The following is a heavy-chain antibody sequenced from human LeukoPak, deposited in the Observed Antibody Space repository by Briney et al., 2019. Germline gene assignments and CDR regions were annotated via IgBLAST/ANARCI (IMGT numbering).Heavy chain of an antibody. J-gene: IGHJ3*02. CDR1: GYTFTSHY. CDR3: AIFPGIVGATPLRNDAFDI. D-gene: IGHD1-26*01. V-gene: IGHV1-2*02. CDR2: INPYSGGA. Sequence: ASVKVSCKASGYTFTSHYMHWVRQAPGQGLEWMGWINPYSGGANSTQKFQGRVTMTRDTSISTAYMELSRLRSDDTAVYYCAIFPGIVGATPLRNDAFDIWGQGTMVTVSS.